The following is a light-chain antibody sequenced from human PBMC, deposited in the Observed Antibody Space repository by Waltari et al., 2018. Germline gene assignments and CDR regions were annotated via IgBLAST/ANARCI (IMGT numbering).Light chain of an antibody. V-gene: IGLV4-69*01. CDR3: QTGGHGTWV. J-gene: IGLJ3*02. CDR1: SGHSSNV. Sequence: QLVLTQSPSASASLGASVKLTCTLSSGHSSNVIAWHQQQPEKGPRCLMTVNRDGSQSKGDKSPDGFSVSSCGAGHYLTIASLQSGDEADYYGQTGGHGTWVFGGGTKLTVL. CDR2: VNRDGSQ.